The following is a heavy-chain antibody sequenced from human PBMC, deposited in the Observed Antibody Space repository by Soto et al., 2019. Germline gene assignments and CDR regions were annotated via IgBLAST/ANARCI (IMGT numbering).Heavy chain of an antibody. CDR1: GYTFTTYD. CDR2: MTPHSGGT. CDR3: ARLRYCSSTSCPPLNGMDV. D-gene: IGHD2-2*01. J-gene: IGHJ6*02. Sequence: ASVKVSCKASGYTFTTYDINWVRQAPGQGLEWMGWMTPHSGGTNYAQKFQGRVTMTRDTSISTAYMELSRLRSDDTAVYYCARLRYCSSTSCPPLNGMDVWGQGTTVTVSS. V-gene: IGHV1-2*02.